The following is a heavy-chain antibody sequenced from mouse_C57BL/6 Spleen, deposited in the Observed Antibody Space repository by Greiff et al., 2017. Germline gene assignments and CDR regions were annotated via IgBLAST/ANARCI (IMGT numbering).Heavy chain of an antibody. D-gene: IGHD2-4*01. CDR1: GYTFTSYW. J-gene: IGHJ4*01. CDR3: ARVDYDYDDYAMDY. V-gene: IGHV1-72*01. Sequence: QVQLQQPGAELVKPGASVKLSCKASGYTFTSYWMHWVKQRPGRGLEWIGRIDPNSGGTKYNEKFKSKATLTVYKPSSTAYIQLSSLSSEDAAVYYCARVDYDYDDYAMDYWGQGTSVTVSS. CDR2: IDPNSGGT.